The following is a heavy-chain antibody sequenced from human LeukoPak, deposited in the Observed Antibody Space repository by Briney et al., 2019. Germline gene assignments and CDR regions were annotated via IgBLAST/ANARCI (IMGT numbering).Heavy chain of an antibody. CDR2: INPSGGST. V-gene: IGHV3-23*01. Sequence: GGSLRLSCAASGFTFSDYAMTWVRQAPGKGLECVPAINPSGGSTNYADSVKGRFTISRDNSKSTLYLQMNSLRPEDTAIYYCTRDRPSSGWALDYWGQGALVTVSS. CDR3: TRDRPSSGWALDY. J-gene: IGHJ4*02. D-gene: IGHD6-19*01. CDR1: GFTFSDYA.